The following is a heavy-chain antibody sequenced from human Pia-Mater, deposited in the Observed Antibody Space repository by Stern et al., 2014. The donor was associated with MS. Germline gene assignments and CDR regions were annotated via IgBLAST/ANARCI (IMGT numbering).Heavy chain of an antibody. CDR2: ITNDGNEK. CDR1: GFTLRSYG. J-gene: IGHJ6*02. CDR3: AKDRLFCSGGGCYAMDV. V-gene: IGHV3-30*18. D-gene: IGHD2-15*01. Sequence: QVQLVESGGGVVQPGRSLRLSCAASGFTLRSYGMHWVRQAPGKGLEWVAVITNDGNEKYYTDSVKGRFNISRDNSKNTLYMQMNSLRTEVTAVYYCAKDRLFCSGGGCYAMDVWGQGTTVTVSS.